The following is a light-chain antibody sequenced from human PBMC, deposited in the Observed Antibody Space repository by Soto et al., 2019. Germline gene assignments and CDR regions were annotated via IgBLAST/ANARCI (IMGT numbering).Light chain of an antibody. CDR3: QHSYITPRYT. Sequence: DIQITQSPSSLSASVGDRVTITCRASQSISSHLNWYQHKPGRPPRLLIFDSYILEGGVPSRFSGSASDKYFTLTIDSLQPEDVATYYCQHSYITPRYTFGQGTKVEI. CDR2: DSY. CDR1: QSISSH. J-gene: IGKJ2*01. V-gene: IGKV1-39*01.